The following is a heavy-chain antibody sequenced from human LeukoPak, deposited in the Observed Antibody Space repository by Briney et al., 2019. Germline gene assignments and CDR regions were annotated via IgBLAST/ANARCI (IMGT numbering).Heavy chain of an antibody. CDR1: GYTFTSYY. CDR2: INPSGGST. D-gene: IGHD3-16*02. V-gene: IGHV1-46*01. J-gene: IGHJ3*02. Sequence: ASVKVSCKASGYTFTSYYRHWVRQAPGQGLEWMGIINPSGGSTSYAQKFQGRVTMTRDMSTSTAYMELSSLRSEDTAVYYCARGTSIVDAFDIWGQGTMVTVSS. CDR3: ARGTSIVDAFDI.